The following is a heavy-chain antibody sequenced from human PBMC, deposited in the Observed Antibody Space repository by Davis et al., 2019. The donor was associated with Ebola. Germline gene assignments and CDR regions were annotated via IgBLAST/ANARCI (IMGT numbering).Heavy chain of an antibody. Sequence: MPSETLSLTCTVSGGSISSYYWSWIRQPPGKGLEWIGYIYYSGSTNYNPSLKSRVTISVDTSKNQFSLKLSSVTAADTAVYYCARHHCTGGVCYRANWFDPWGQGTLVTVPS. CDR1: GGSISSYY. J-gene: IGHJ5*02. V-gene: IGHV4-59*08. CDR3: ARHHCTGGVCYRANWFDP. CDR2: IYYSGST. D-gene: IGHD2-8*02.